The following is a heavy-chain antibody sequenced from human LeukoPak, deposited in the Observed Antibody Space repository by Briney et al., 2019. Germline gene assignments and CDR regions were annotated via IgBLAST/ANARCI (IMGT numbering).Heavy chain of an antibody. D-gene: IGHD3-3*01. CDR2: INHSGST. Sequence: SETLSLTCAVYGGSFSGYYWSWIRQPPGKGLEWIGEINHSGSTNYNPSLKSRVTISVDTSKNQFSLKLSSVTAADTAVYYCARVNNYDFWSGYPSYFDPWGQGTLVTVSS. CDR1: GGSFSGYY. V-gene: IGHV4-34*01. CDR3: ARVNNYDFWSGYPSYFDP. J-gene: IGHJ5*02.